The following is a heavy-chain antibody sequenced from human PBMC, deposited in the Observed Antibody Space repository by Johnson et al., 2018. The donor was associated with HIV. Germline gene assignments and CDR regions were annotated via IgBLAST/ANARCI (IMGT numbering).Heavy chain of an antibody. J-gene: IGHJ3*02. CDR2: IWYDGSNT. CDR1: GFTFSSYA. D-gene: IGHD1-26*01. Sequence: QVQLVESGGGVVQPGRSLRLSCAASGFTFSSYAMHWVRQAPGKGLEWVAVIWYDGSNTYYADSVKGRITISRDNSKNTLYLQMNSLRAEDTAVYYCAKDLFTEREDDVFDIWGQGTMVTVSS. CDR3: AKDLFTEREDDVFDI. V-gene: IGHV3-33*06.